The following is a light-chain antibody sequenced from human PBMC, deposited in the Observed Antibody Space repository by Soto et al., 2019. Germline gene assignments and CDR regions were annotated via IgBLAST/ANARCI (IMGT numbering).Light chain of an antibody. Sequence: EIVLTQYSGTLSLSPGERAPLSCWASQNVMSNYLAWYQQKPGQAPRLLIYGASTRAAGIPDRFSGRGSGTDFTLTISRLEPEDFAVYFCQQYSTSFRTFGQGTKVDTK. CDR2: GAS. V-gene: IGKV3-20*01. CDR1: QNVMSNY. J-gene: IGKJ1*01. CDR3: QQYSTSFRT.